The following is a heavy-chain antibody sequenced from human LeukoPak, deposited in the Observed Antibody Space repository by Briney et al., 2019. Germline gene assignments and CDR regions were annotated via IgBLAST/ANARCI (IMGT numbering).Heavy chain of an antibody. V-gene: IGHV3-23*01. CDR2: ISGSGGST. CDR3: ASDPRSRITMVRGVIPFPH. CDR1: GFIFSTYA. D-gene: IGHD3-10*01. Sequence: PGGSLRLSCATSGFIFSTYALSWVRQAPGKGLEWASSISGSGGSTYHADSVKGRFTISRDSSKNTLYLQMNSLRAEDTAVYYCASDPRSRITMVRGVIPFPHWGQGTLVTVSS. J-gene: IGHJ4*02.